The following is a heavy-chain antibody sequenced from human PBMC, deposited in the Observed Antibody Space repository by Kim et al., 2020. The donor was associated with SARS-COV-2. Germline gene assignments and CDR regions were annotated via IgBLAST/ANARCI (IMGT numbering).Heavy chain of an antibody. J-gene: IGHJ4*02. CDR3: ARDQSAGYSSSWNDY. V-gene: IGHV3-30*07. Sequence: ADAVKGRYTSSRDKSKNTLYLQMNSLRAEDTAVYYGARDQSAGYSSSWNDYWGQGTLVTVSS. D-gene: IGHD6-13*01.